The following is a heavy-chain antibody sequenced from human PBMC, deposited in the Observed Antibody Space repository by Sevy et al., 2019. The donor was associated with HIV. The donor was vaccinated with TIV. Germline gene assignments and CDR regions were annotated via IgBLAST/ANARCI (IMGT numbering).Heavy chain of an antibody. CDR2: ISSSSSYI. CDR3: AREAQLGDFDY. D-gene: IGHD5-18*01. J-gene: IGHJ4*02. V-gene: IGHV3-21*01. CDR1: GFTFSSYS. Sequence: GSPRLSCAASGFTFSSYSMNWVRQAPGKGLEWVSSISSSSSYIYYADSVKGRFTISRDNAKNSLYLQMNSLRAEDTAVYYCAREAQLGDFDYWGQGTLVTVSS.